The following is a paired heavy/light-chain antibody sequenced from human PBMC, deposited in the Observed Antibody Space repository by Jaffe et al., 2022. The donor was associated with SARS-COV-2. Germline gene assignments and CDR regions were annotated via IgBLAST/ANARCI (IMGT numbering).Heavy chain of an antibody. CDR3: ARNSFGVVTYFDC. Sequence: QVQLVQSGAEVKKPGASVKVSCKASGYSFTSYTIHWVRQAPGQRPEWMGWINVGDGNAKYLQKFQDRVTITRDTSASTAYMELSSLTSEDTAVYYCARNSFGVVTYFDCWGQGTLVTVSS. V-gene: IGHV1-3*01. CDR2: INVGDGNA. CDR1: GYSFTSYT. D-gene: IGHD3-3*01. J-gene: IGHJ4*02.
Light chain of an antibody. J-gene: IGKJ4*01. CDR3: QQYYSTPALT. Sequence: DIVMTQSPDSLAVSLGERATINCKSSQSVLYSSNNKNYLAWYQQKPGQPPKLLIYWASTRESGVPDRFSGSGSGTDFTLTISSLQAEDVAVYYCQQYYSTPALTFGGGTRVEIK. V-gene: IGKV4-1*01. CDR1: QSVLYSSNNKNY. CDR2: WAS.